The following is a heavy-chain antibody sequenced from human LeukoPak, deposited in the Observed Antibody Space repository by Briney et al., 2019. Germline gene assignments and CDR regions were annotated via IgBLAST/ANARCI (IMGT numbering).Heavy chain of an antibody. CDR1: GYSISSGYY. D-gene: IGHD2-2*02. V-gene: IGHV4-38-2*01. CDR3: ARQPIVVVPAAKPYRWFDP. Sequence: PSETLSLTCAVSGYSISSGYYWGWIRQPPGKGLEWIGSIYHSGSTYYNPSLKSRVTIPVDTSKNQFSLKLSSVTAADTAVYYCARQPIVVVPAAKPYRWFDPWGQGTLVTVSS. CDR2: IYHSGST. J-gene: IGHJ5*02.